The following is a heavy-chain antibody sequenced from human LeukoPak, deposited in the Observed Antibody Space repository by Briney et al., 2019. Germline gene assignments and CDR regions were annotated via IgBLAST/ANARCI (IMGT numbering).Heavy chain of an antibody. CDR2: ITTSGATT. J-gene: IGHJ4*02. V-gene: IGHV3-23*01. Sequence: GSLRLSCAASGFTFSSYAMSWVRQAPGKGLEWVSFITTSGATTSYADSVKGRFTISRDNPRNTLYMQMNSLRDEDTALYYCAIMHGYYDGSGYWVQWGQGTLVTVSS. CDR3: AIMHGYYDGSGYWVQ. D-gene: IGHD3-22*01. CDR1: GFTFSSYA.